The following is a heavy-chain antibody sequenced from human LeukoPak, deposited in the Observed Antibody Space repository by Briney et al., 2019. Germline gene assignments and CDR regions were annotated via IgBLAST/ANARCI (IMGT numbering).Heavy chain of an antibody. CDR1: GFTFSSYG. CDR3: APRGYSSSLNYYYYYMDV. J-gene: IGHJ6*03. Sequence: GGSLRLSCAASGFTFSSYGMHWVRQAPGKGLEWVAFIRYDGSNKYYADSVKGRFTISRDNSKNTLYLQMNSLRAEDTAVYYCAPRGYSSSLNYYYYYMDVWGKGTTVTVFS. CDR2: IRYDGSNK. D-gene: IGHD6-13*01. V-gene: IGHV3-30*02.